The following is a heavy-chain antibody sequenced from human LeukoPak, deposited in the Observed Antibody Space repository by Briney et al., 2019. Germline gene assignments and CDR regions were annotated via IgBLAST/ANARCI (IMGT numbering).Heavy chain of an antibody. Sequence: PSETLSLTCTVSSGSLSSYYWSWIRQPPGKGLEWIGYIYYSGSTNYNPPLKSRVSMSVGTSKIQFSLKLSSVTAADTAVYYCARGNYYDPTTYYRAFDIWGQGTMVTVSS. V-gene: IGHV4-59*01. CDR3: ARGNYYDPTTYYRAFDI. CDR1: SGSLSSYY. J-gene: IGHJ3*02. CDR2: IYYSGST. D-gene: IGHD3-22*01.